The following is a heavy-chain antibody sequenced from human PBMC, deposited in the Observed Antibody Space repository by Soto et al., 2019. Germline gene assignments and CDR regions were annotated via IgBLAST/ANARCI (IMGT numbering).Heavy chain of an antibody. CDR1: GFIFSNFA. CDR3: AKDSIPYSSSYDLDH. V-gene: IGHV3-23*01. J-gene: IGHJ4*02. Sequence: GGSLRLSCAASGFIFSNFAMSWVRQAPGKGLVWVSSITGTGVSIYYADSVRGRFTISRDNSKNTLYLQMSSLRAEDTARYYCAKDSIPYSSSYDLDHWGRGALVTVSS. CDR2: ITGTGVSI. D-gene: IGHD6-6*01.